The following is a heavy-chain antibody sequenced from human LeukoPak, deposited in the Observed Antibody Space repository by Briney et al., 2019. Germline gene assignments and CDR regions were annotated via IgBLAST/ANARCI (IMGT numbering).Heavy chain of an antibody. J-gene: IGHJ4*02. CDR1: GYTFTSYG. CDR2: ISAYNGNT. Sequence: ASVKVSCKASGYTFTSYGISWVRQAPGQGLEWMGWISAYNGNTNYAQKLQGRVTMTTDTSTSTAYMEPRSLRSDDTAVYYCARDYVTIFGVAMIDYWGQGTLVTVSS. CDR3: ARDYVTIFGVAMIDY. D-gene: IGHD3-3*01. V-gene: IGHV1-18*01.